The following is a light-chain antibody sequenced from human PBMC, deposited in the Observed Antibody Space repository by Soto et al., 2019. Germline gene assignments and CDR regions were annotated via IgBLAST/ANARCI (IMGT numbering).Light chain of an antibody. V-gene: IGLV2-14*01. J-gene: IGLJ1*01. CDR1: RSDVGGYNY. Sequence: QSALTQPASVSGSRGQSITISCTGTRSDVGGYNYVSWYQQHPDKAPKLVIYDVNTRPSGVSDRFSGSKSGNTASLTISWLQAEDEADYYCSSYTSSSTYVFGTGTKVTVL. CDR2: DVN. CDR3: SSYTSSSTYV.